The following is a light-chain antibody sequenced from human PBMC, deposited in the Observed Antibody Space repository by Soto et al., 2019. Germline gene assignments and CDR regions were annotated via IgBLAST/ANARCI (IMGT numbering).Light chain of an antibody. CDR1: QSVNKY. V-gene: IGKV1-39*01. J-gene: IGKJ4*01. Sequence: DIQMTQSPSSLSASVGDRVTISCRASQSVNKYLNWYQQKPGNVPTLLIYAASTLQGGVSSRFNGSGFGTDFSVTISNLQPEDFATYYCQQSFSTPLSFGGGTKVDIK. CDR3: QQSFSTPLS. CDR2: AAS.